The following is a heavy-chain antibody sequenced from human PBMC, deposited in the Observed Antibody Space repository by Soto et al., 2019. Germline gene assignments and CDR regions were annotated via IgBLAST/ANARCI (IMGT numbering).Heavy chain of an antibody. D-gene: IGHD3-22*01. Sequence: PSETLSLTCTVSGGSISSGGYYWSWLRQHPGKGLEWIGYIYYSGSTYYNPSLKSRVTISVDTSKNQFSLKLSSVTAADTAVYYCARSAGGPYDSSGYYSRELGYFQHWGQGTLVTVSS. V-gene: IGHV4-31*03. CDR3: ARSAGGPYDSSGYYSRELGYFQH. J-gene: IGHJ1*01. CDR2: IYYSGST. CDR1: GGSISSGGYY.